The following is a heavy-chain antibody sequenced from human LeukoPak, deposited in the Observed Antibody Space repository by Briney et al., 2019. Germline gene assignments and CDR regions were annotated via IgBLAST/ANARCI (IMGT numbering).Heavy chain of an antibody. CDR3: TGGYYDFWSGYPNLDY. V-gene: IGHV3-49*04. D-gene: IGHD3-3*01. Sequence: PGGSLRLSCTASGFTFGDYVMNWVRQAPGKGLEWLGFIRSKTYGGTTEYAASVKGRFTISRDDSKSIAYLQMNSLKTEDTAVYYCTGGYYDFWSGYPNLDYWGQGTLVTVSS. J-gene: IGHJ4*02. CDR2: IRSKTYGGTT. CDR1: GFTFGDYV.